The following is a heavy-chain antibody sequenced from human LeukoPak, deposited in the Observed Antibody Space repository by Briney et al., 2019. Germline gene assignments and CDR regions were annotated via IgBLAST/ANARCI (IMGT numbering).Heavy chain of an antibody. CDR3: ARGSDYGGYLDY. CDR2: INSDGSST. V-gene: IGHV3-74*01. D-gene: IGHD4-23*01. CDR1: GYTFSSYW. Sequence: GGSLRLSCAASGYTFSSYWMPSVRQATAKVLVLVSRINSDGSSTSYADSVKGRFTISRDNAKNTLYLQMNSLRAEDTAVYYCARGSDYGGYLDYWGQGTLVTVSS. J-gene: IGHJ4*02.